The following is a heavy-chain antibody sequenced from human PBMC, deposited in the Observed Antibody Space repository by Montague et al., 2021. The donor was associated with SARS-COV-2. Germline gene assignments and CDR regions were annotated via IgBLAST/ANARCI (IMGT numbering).Heavy chain of an antibody. D-gene: IGHD3-10*01. Sequence: SLRLSCAASGFTVSSNYMSWVRQAPGKGLEWVSVIYSGGSTYYADSVKGRFTISRHNSKNTLYLQMNSLRAEDTAVYYCARDLTYGSGRGYYYGMDVGGQGATVTVSS. CDR1: GFTVSSNY. J-gene: IGHJ6*02. V-gene: IGHV3-53*04. CDR3: ARDLTYGSGRGYYYGMDV. CDR2: IYSGGST.